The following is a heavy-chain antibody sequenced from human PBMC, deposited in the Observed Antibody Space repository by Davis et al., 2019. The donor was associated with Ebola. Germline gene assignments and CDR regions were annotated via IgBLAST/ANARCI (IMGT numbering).Heavy chain of an antibody. CDR3: ARSSGIALYDFDY. CDR2: IYYSGST. V-gene: IGHV4-59*08. CDR1: GGSISSYY. D-gene: IGHD2-8*01. J-gene: IGHJ4*02. Sequence: SETLSLTCTVSGGSISSYYWSWIRQPPGKGLEWIGYIYYSGSTNYNPSLKSRVTISVDTSKNQFSLKLSSVTAADTAVYYCARSSGIALYDFDYWGQGTLVTVSS.